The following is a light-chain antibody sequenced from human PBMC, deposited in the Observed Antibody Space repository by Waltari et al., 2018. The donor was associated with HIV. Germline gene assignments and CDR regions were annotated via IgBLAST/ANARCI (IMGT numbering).Light chain of an antibody. CDR2: YAS. Sequence: EIVLTQSPDFQSVSPKETVTITCRASQSIGSSLHWYQQKPDQSPKLLIKYASRSFSGVPSRFSGSGSGTDFNLTINRLEGEDAATYYCHQSSSLPHTFGQGTKLEIK. CDR1: QSIGSS. J-gene: IGKJ2*01. V-gene: IGKV6-21*01. CDR3: HQSSSLPHT.